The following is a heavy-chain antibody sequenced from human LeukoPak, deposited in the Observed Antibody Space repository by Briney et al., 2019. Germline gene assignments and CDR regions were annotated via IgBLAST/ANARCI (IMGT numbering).Heavy chain of an antibody. J-gene: IGHJ4*02. V-gene: IGHV3-74*01. CDR1: GLAFSAYK. CDR3: VVGGSPGY. CDR2: ISTDGYTT. Sequence: GGSLRLSCAASGLAFSAYKMHWVRQAPRKGLVWVSRISTDGYTTDYADFVQGRFTASRDNTKNTWSPEMNSLRAEDTAVYYCVVGGSPGYWGQGTLVTVSS. D-gene: IGHD2-15*01.